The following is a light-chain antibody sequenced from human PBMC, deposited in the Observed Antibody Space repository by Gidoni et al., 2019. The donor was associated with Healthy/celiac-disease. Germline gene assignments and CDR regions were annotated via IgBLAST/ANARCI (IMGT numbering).Light chain of an antibody. J-gene: IGKJ4*01. CDR3: QQYNSYPS. CDR1: QSISSW. CDR2: KAS. V-gene: IGKV1-5*03. Sequence: DIQMTQSPSTLSASVGDRVTITCRASQSISSWLAWYQQKPGKAPKILIYKASRLESGVPSRFSGSGSGTEFTLTISSLRPDDFATYYCQQYNSYPSFGGGTKVEIK.